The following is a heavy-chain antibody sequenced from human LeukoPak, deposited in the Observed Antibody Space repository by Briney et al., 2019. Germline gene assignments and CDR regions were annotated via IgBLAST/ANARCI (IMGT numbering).Heavy chain of an antibody. D-gene: IGHD5-12*01. V-gene: IGHV1-2*02. CDR3: ARELVATMVDH. J-gene: IGHJ4*02. CDR2: INPNSGGT. CDR1: GYTFTVYY. Sequence: GASVKVSCKASGYTFTVYYMHWVRQAPGQGLEWMGWINPNSGGTKYAQKFQGRVTMTRDTSITTAYMELSRLRSDDTAVYYCARELVATMVDHWGQGTLVTVSS.